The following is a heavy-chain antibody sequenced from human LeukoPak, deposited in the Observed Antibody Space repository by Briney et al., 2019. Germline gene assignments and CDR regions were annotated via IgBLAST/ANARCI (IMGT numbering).Heavy chain of an antibody. J-gene: IGHJ3*02. CDR2: ISGSGETT. D-gene: IGHD1-7*01. CDR1: RFTFNNFA. V-gene: IGHV3-23*01. Sequence: GGALRLSCVASRFTFNNFAMTWVRQAPGKGPECVSGISGSGETTYYAHSLKGRSTLSRDNSKNTLYLQINRLRDEDTGLYYCVKGGGGTIFHIWGQGTMVTVSS. CDR3: VKGGGGTIFHI.